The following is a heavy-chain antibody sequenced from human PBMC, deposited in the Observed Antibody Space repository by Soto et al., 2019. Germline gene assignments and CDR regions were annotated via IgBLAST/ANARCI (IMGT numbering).Heavy chain of an antibody. D-gene: IGHD3-10*01. J-gene: IGHJ6*02. V-gene: IGHV4-34*01. CDR1: GGSFSGYY. Sequence: QVQLQQWGAGLLKPSETLSLTCAVYGGSFSGYYWSWIRQPPGKGLEWIGEINHSGSTNYHPSLKSRVTISVDTSKNQFSLKLRSVTAADTAVYYCARGFGWHYYYYYGMDVWGQGTTVTVSS. CDR3: ARGFGWHYYYYYGMDV. CDR2: INHSGST.